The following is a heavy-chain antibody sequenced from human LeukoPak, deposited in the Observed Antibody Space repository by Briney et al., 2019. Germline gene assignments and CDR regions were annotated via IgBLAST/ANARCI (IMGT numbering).Heavy chain of an antibody. CDR2: IYYSGST. Sequence: SETLSLTCTVSGGSISSGGYYWSWIRQHPGKGLEWIGYIYYSGSTYYNPSLKSRVTISVDTSKNQFSLKLSSVTAADTAVYYCARSRVPSYYFDYWGQGTLVTVSS. CDR3: ARSRVPSYYFDY. D-gene: IGHD1-1*01. CDR1: GGSISSGGYY. V-gene: IGHV4-31*03. J-gene: IGHJ4*02.